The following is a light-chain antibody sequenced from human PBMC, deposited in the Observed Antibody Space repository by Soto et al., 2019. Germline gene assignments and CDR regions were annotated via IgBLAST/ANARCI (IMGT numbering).Light chain of an antibody. CDR3: QQSYSTLLT. CDR1: QGISSY. Sequence: IQMTQSASSLSASLGDGVTITCRASQGISSYLNWYQQKPGKAPKLLIYAASSLQSGVPSRFSGSGSGTDFTLTISSLQPEDFATYYCQQSYSTLLTFGGGTKVDI. V-gene: IGKV1-39*01. J-gene: IGKJ4*01. CDR2: AAS.